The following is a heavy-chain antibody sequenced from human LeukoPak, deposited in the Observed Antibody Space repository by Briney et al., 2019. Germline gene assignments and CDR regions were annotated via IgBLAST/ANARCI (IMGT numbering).Heavy chain of an antibody. J-gene: IGHJ4*02. V-gene: IGHV4-59*01. D-gene: IGHD3-9*01. Sequence: PSETLSLTCTVSGGSISSYYWSWIRQPPGKGLEWFGYIYYSGSTNYNPSLKSRVTISVDTSKNQFSLKLSSVTAADTAVYYCARMSYFDWSTVNYFDYWGQGTLVTVSS. CDR3: ARMSYFDWSTVNYFDY. CDR2: IYYSGST. CDR1: GGSISSYY.